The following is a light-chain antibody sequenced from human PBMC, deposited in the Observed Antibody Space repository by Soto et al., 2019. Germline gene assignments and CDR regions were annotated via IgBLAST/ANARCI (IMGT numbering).Light chain of an antibody. CDR3: QQSYSSPLT. V-gene: IGKV1-39*01. Sequence: DIQMTQSPSSLAASVGARVTITCRASQSISTYLNWYQQKPGKAPKVLIFDASRLQSGVASRFSGSGSGTDFTLTISSLQPEDSATYYCQQSYSSPLTLGQGTKVQVK. CDR2: DAS. CDR1: QSISTY. J-gene: IGKJ1*01.